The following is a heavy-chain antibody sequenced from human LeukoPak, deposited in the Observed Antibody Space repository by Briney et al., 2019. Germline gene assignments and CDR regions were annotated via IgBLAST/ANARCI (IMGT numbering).Heavy chain of an antibody. CDR3: ASELAHCVGDCLQN. J-gene: IGHJ4*02. Sequence: GGSLRLSCAASGFTFSSYEMNWVRQAREKGLEWVSYISSSGSTIYYADSVKGRFTIFRDNAKNTVYLQMNGLRAEDTAAYYCASELAHCVGDCLQNWGQGTLVTVSS. CDR1: GFTFSSYE. CDR2: ISSSGSTI. D-gene: IGHD2-21*02. V-gene: IGHV3-48*03.